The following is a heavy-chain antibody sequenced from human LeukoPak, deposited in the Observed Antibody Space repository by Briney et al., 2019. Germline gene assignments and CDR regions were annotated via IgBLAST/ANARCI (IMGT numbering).Heavy chain of an antibody. J-gene: IGHJ4*02. V-gene: IGHV5-51*01. CDR3: ARHPFD. CDR1: GYRFTSDW. Sequence: GESLKIFCKASGYRFTSDWIAWVRQMPGKGLEWMGIIYPGDSDTRYSPSFQGQVTMSVDKSISTAYLQWSSLKASDTAIYYCARHPFDWGQGTLVTVSS. CDR2: IYPGDSDT.